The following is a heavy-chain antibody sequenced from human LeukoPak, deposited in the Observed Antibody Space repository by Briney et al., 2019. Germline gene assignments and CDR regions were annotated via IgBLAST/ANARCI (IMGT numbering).Heavy chain of an antibody. CDR3: ARELSYYGSGNYYQGRGYYFDY. V-gene: IGHV1-18*01. J-gene: IGHJ4*02. CDR1: GYTFTTNG. Sequence: ASVKVSCKASGYTFTTNGTSWVRQAPGQGLEWMGWISPYNGNTNYAEKVQGRITMTTDTYTRTVFMELGSLTSDDTAVYYCARELSYYGSGNYYQGRGYYFDYWGQGTLLTVSS. CDR2: ISPYNGNT. D-gene: IGHD3-10*01.